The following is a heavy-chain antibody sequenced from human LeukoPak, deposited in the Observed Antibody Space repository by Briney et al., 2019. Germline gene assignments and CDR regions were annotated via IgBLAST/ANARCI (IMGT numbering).Heavy chain of an antibody. CDR2: ISGSGDST. J-gene: IGHJ2*01. Sequence: GGSLRLSCAASGFTFSSYAMSWVRQAPGKGLEWVSAISGSGDSTYYADFVKGRFTVSRDSSKNTLFLQMNTLRAEDTAIYYCAKDRTVGASYWYFDLWGRGTLVTVSS. CDR3: AKDRTVGASYWYFDL. CDR1: GFTFSSYA. D-gene: IGHD1-26*01. V-gene: IGHV3-23*01.